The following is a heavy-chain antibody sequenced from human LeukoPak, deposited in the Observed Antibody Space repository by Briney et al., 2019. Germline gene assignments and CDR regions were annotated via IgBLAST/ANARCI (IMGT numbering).Heavy chain of an antibody. CDR3: ARTRTFGGVINY. D-gene: IGHD3-16*02. Sequence: GGSLRLSCAASGFTFSDYYMSWIRQAPGKGLEWVSYITSSGSTIYYADSVKGRFAISRDNAKNSLYLQMNSLRAEDTAVYYCARTRTFGGVINYWGQGTLITVSS. CDR1: GFTFSDYY. V-gene: IGHV3-11*01. J-gene: IGHJ4*02. CDR2: ITSSGSTI.